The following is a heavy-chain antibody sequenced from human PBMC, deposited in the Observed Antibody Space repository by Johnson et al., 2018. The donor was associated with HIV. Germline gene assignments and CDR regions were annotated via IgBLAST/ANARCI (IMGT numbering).Heavy chain of an antibody. V-gene: IGHV3-23*04. CDR3: TTKPYSSSWYGAVDI. CDR2: ISGSGGST. D-gene: IGHD6-13*01. CDR1: GFTFSSYA. J-gene: IGHJ3*02. Sequence: VQLVESGGGLVQPGGSLRLSCAASGFTFSSYAMSWVRQAPGKGLEWVSAISGSGGSTYYADSVKGRFTISRDNSKNTLYLQMNSLKTEDTAVYYCTTKPYSSSWYGAVDIWGQGTMVTVSS.